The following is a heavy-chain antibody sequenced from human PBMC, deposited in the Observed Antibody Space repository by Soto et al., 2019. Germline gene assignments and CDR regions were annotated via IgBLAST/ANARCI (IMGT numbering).Heavy chain of an antibody. D-gene: IGHD2-21*02. V-gene: IGHV3-48*02. CDR3: ARLPKGSVVTG. CDR2: ISSSSENI. Sequence: GGSLRLSCVGSGFSFRDHSMNWVRQPPGKGLQWISYISSSSENIYYADSVKGRFTVSGDNAKNTLFLQMNSLRDDDSAIYYCARLPKGSVVTGWGQGSLVTVSS. CDR1: GFSFRDHS. J-gene: IGHJ4*01.